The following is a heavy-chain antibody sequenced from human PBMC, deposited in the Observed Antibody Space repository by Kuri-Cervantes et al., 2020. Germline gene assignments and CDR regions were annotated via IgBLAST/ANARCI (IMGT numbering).Heavy chain of an antibody. CDR1: GGSISSYY. D-gene: IGHD3-16*01. V-gene: IGHV4-59*01. Sequence: SETLSLTCTVSGGSISSYYWSLILQPPRKGLEWIGYIYYSGSTNYNPSLKSRVTISVDTSKNQFSLKLSYVTAADTAVYYCAREMITFGGAGGAFDIWGQGTMVTVSS. CDR2: IYYSGST. J-gene: IGHJ3*02. CDR3: AREMITFGGAGGAFDI.